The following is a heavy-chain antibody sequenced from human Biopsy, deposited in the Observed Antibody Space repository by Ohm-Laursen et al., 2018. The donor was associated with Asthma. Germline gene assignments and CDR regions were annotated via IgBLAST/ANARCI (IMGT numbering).Heavy chain of an antibody. CDR1: GFVFSQCG. CDR3: ARESGQDSGGTGAFDR. Sequence: SLRLSCSASGFVFSQCGMHWVRQAPGKGLEWVALISSDGHNKYYKDSVKGRFNISRDNSKLRLYLEINSLRVEDSAVYYCARESGQDSGGTGAFDRWGQGIMVAVSS. V-gene: IGHV3-30*03. D-gene: IGHD4-23*01. CDR2: ISSDGHNK. J-gene: IGHJ3*02.